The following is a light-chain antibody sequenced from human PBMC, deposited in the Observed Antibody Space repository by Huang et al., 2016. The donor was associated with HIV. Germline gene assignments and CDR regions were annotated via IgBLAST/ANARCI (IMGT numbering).Light chain of an antibody. Sequence: AVQLTQSPSSLSASVGDTVIISCRASQDIGTSLAWYQQRTGRAPKLPISAASTLQTGVPSRFSGDSAVTYFTLFITNLQPEDFATYYCQQLHTYPITFGQGTRLDMK. V-gene: IGKV1-13*02. CDR1: QDIGTS. J-gene: IGKJ5*01. CDR3: QQLHTYPIT. CDR2: AAS.